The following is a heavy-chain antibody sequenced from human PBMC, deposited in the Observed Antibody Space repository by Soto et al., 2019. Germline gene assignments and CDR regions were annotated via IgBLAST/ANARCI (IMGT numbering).Heavy chain of an antibody. J-gene: IGHJ4*02. CDR3: ARASIQLWFPFDY. V-gene: IGHV1-69*06. Sequence: GASGKVSCKASGGTFSSYAISWVRQAPGQGLEWMGGIIPIFGTANYAQKFQGRVTITADKATSTAYMELSSLRSEDTAVYYCARASIQLWFPFDYWGQGTLVTVSS. CDR2: IIPIFGTA. CDR1: GGTFSSYA. D-gene: IGHD5-18*01.